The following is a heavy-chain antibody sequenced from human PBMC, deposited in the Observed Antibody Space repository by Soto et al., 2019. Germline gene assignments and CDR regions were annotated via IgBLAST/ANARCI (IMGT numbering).Heavy chain of an antibody. CDR3: AGARLPSLHYYYGMDV. Sequence: ASETLSLTCTVSGGSISSYYWSWIRQPAGMGLEWIGRIYTSGSTNYNPSLKSRVTMSVDTSKNQFSLKLSSVTAADTAVYYCAGARLPSLHYYYGMDVWGQGTTVTVSS. V-gene: IGHV4-4*07. D-gene: IGHD6-6*01. CDR2: IYTSGST. J-gene: IGHJ6*02. CDR1: GGSISSYY.